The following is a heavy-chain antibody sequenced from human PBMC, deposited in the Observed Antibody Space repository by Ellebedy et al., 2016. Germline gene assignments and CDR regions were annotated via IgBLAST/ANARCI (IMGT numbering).Heavy chain of an antibody. CDR2: IIPIFGTA. CDR3: ARGITMVRGVIIDYFDY. CDR1: GGTFSSYA. J-gene: IGHJ4*02. D-gene: IGHD3-10*01. Sequence: SVKVSXNASGGTFSSYAISWVRQAPGQGLEWMGGIIPIFGTANYAQKFQGRVTITADESTSTVYMELSSLRSEDTAVYYCARGITMVRGVIIDYFDYWGQGTLVTVSS. V-gene: IGHV1-69*13.